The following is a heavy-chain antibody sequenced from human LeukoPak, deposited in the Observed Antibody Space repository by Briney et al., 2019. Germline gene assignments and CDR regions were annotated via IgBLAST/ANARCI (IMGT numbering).Heavy chain of an antibody. J-gene: IGHJ4*02. CDR2: ISYDGSNK. D-gene: IGHD2-21*02. CDR1: GFTFSTYT. Sequence: GGSLRLSCAASGFTFSTYTMHWVRQAPGKGLEWVAVISYDGSNKYYADSVKGRFTISRDNSKYTLYLQVNSLRAEDTAVYYCVKARMPHCGTDCLESWGQGTLVTVSS. CDR3: VKARMPHCGTDCLES. V-gene: IGHV3-30*04.